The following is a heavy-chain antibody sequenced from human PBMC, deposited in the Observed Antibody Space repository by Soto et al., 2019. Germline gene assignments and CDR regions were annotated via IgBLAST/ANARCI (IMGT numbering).Heavy chain of an antibody. Sequence: QITLKESGPTLVNPTQTITLTCTFSGFSLSTSGVGVGWIRQPPGKALEWLALLYWDDDKSYSPSLKSRLTLAKDTSKNELVLTMTNMDPVDTATYYCAHAPCGGWNYGPLRCYYYYMGVWGKGTTVTVSS. CDR3: AHAPCGGWNYGPLRCYYYYMGV. CDR2: LYWDDDK. V-gene: IGHV2-5*02. CDR1: GFSLSTSGVG. J-gene: IGHJ6*03. D-gene: IGHD1-7*01.